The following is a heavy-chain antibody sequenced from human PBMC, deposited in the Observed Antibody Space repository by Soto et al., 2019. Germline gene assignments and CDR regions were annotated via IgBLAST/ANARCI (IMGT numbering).Heavy chain of an antibody. Sequence: PSETLSLTCAVSGGSISSSNWWSWVRQPPGKGLEWIGEIYHSGSTNYNPSLKSRVTISVDKSKNQFSLNLSSVTAADTAVYYCARAGVATIYPGNSWFDPWGQGNLVTVSS. CDR3: ARAGVATIYPGNSWFDP. CDR2: IYHSGST. J-gene: IGHJ5*02. CDR1: GGSISSSNW. D-gene: IGHD5-12*01. V-gene: IGHV4-4*02.